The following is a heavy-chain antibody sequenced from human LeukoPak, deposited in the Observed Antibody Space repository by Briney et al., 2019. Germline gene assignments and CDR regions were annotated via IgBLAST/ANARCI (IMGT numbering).Heavy chain of an antibody. CDR1: GFTFSSYG. V-gene: IGHV3-30*03. Sequence: GGSLRLSCAASGFTFSSYGMHWVRQAPGKGLEWVAVISYDGSNKYYADSVKGRFTISRDNSKNTLYLQMNSLRAEDTAVYYCAREVRAYGGYSQSDYWGQGTLVTVSS. CDR3: AREVRAYGGYSQSDY. J-gene: IGHJ4*02. D-gene: IGHD5-12*01. CDR2: ISYDGSNK.